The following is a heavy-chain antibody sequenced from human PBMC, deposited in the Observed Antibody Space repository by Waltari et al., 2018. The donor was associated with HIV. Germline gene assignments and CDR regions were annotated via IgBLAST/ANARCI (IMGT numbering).Heavy chain of an antibody. CDR2: ISSSSSYI. J-gene: IGHJ6*02. CDR1: GFTFSSYS. CDR3: ARVNWPTTAYYFGMDV. D-gene: IGHD1-1*01. Sequence: EVQLVESGGGLVKPGGSLRLSCSASGFTFSSYSMNWVRQAPGKGMGWVSSISSSSSYIYYADSVKGRFTISRDNAKNSLYLQRNSLRAEDTAVYYCARVNWPTTAYYFGMDVWGQGTTVTVSS. V-gene: IGHV3-21*01.